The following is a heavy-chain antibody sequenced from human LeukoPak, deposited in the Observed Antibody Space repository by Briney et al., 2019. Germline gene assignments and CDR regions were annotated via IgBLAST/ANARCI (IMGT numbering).Heavy chain of an antibody. V-gene: IGHV3-74*01. J-gene: IGHJ5*02. CDR1: GFTFSSYW. CDR2: FNSDGSST. CDR3: ARGASDYDFWSGANWFDP. Sequence: PGGSLRLSCAASGFTFSSYWMHWVRQAPGKGLVGVSRFNSDGSSTSLADSVKGRFTISRDNAKNTLYLQMNSQRAADTAVYYCARGASDYDFWSGANWFDPWGQGTLVTVAS. D-gene: IGHD3-3*01.